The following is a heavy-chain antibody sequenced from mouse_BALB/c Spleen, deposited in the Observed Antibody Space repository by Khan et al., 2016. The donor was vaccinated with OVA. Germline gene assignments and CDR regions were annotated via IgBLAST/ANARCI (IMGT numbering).Heavy chain of an antibody. Sequence: VQLQQSGPELVKPGASVKMSCKASGYTFTDYVISWVKQRTGQGLEWIGEIYPGSGNTNYNEKFRGKATLTADKSSSTAYMQVSSMTSEESAVYFCAIPSYYYGSNSYWFFHVWGAGTTVTVSS. D-gene: IGHD1-1*01. J-gene: IGHJ1*01. CDR1: GYTFTDYV. V-gene: IGHV1-81*01. CDR3: AIPSYYYGSNSYWFFHV. CDR2: IYPGSGNT.